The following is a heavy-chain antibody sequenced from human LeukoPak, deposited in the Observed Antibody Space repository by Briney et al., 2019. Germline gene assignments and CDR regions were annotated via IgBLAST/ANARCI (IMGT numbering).Heavy chain of an antibody. CDR1: GYTFTSCG. CDR3: ARGEGTVPFDY. CDR2: ISAYNDNT. V-gene: IGHV1-18*01. D-gene: IGHD3/OR15-3a*01. J-gene: IGHJ4*02. Sequence: GASVKVSCKTSGYTFTSCGISWVRQAPGQGLEWMGWISAYNDNTNYAQKFQGRVTMTTDTSTSTAYMELRSLRSDDTAVYFCARGEGTVPFDYWGQGTLVTVSS.